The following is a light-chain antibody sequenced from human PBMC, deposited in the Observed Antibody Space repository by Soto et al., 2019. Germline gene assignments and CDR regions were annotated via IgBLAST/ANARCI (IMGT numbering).Light chain of an antibody. CDR1: QGISTY. Sequence: DIQLTQSPSFLSASVGDRVTITCRASQGISTYLAWYQQKPGKAPKLLIYDASTLQGGVPSRFSGSGSGTEFTLTISSLQPEDLATYYCQQLNGYVALTFGGGTKVELK. J-gene: IGKJ4*01. V-gene: IGKV1-9*01. CDR2: DAS. CDR3: QQLNGYVALT.